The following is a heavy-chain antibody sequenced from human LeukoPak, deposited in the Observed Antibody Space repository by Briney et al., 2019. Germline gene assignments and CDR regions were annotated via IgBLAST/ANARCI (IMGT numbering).Heavy chain of an antibody. Sequence: GGSLRLSCAASGFTVSSKYMSWVRQAPGKGLEWVSVIYSGGRTDYADSVKGRFTISRDNSKNTLYLQMNGLRAEDTAVYYCARHLPLGGSDAFDIWGQGTMVTVSS. J-gene: IGHJ3*02. CDR3: ARHLPLGGSDAFDI. D-gene: IGHD2-15*01. V-gene: IGHV3-66*04. CDR2: IYSGGRT. CDR1: GFTVSSKY.